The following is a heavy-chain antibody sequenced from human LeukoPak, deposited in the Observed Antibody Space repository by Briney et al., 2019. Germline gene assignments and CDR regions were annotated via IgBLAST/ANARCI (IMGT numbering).Heavy chain of an antibody. CDR2: ISSSSSYI. J-gene: IGHJ4*02. V-gene: IGHV3-21*01. D-gene: IGHD5-12*01. CDR1: GFTFSSYS. Sequence: GGSLRLSCAASGFTFSSYSMNWVRKAPGKGLEWVSSISSSSSYIYYADSVKGRFTISRDNAKNSLYLQMNSLRAEDTAVYYCARDLVATGSDDYWGQGTLVTVSS. CDR3: ARDLVATGSDDY.